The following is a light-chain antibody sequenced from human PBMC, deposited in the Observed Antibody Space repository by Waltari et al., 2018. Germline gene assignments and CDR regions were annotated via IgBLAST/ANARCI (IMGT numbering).Light chain of an antibody. V-gene: IGKV4-1*01. J-gene: IGKJ1*01. CDR2: WAS. CDR3: QQYYRTPPWT. Sequence: DIVMTQSQYSLAVSLGARAPINYPSSQCVLYSTNNKNYLAWYQQKPGQPPKLLIYWASTRESGVPDRFSGSGSGTDFTLTISSLQAEDVAVYYCQQYYRTPPWTFGQGTKVEIK. CDR1: QCVLYSTNNKNY.